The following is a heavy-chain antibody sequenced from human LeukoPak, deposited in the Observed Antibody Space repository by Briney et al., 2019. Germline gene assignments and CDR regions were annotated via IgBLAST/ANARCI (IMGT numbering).Heavy chain of an antibody. V-gene: IGHV3-74*03. D-gene: IGHD5-12*01. CDR1: GFTFSSYW. Sequence: GGSLRLSCAASGFTFSSYWMHWVRQAPGKGLVWVSRINSDGSSITYADSVKGRFTISRDDAKNTLFLQMNSLRVEDTAVYYCAREGRVSGYDFDCWGQGTLVTVSS. J-gene: IGHJ4*02. CDR2: INSDGSSI. CDR3: AREGRVSGYDFDC.